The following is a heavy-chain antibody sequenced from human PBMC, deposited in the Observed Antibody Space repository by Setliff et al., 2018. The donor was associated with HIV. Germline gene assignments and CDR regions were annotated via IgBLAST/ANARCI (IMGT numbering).Heavy chain of an antibody. CDR2: INAGNGNT. CDR3: ARGRLSWSPDF. J-gene: IGHJ4*02. CDR1: GYTFTNYA. V-gene: IGHV1-3*01. Sequence: ASVKVSCKASGYTFTNYAMHWVRQAPGQGLEWMGWINAGNGNTKYSQKFQGRLTMTRDTSTSTASMELSSLTSDDTAIYYCARGRLSWSPDFWGQGTLVTVSS.